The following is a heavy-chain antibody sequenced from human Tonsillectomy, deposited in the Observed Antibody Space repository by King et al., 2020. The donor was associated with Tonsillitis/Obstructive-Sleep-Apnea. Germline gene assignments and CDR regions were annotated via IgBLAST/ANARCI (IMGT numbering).Heavy chain of an antibody. CDR2: INHSGST. D-gene: IGHD2-21*02. CDR3: ARGREGVTPLGYFYYMDV. J-gene: IGHJ6*03. V-gene: IGHV4-34*01. CDR1: GGSFSDYY. Sequence: VQLQQWGAGLLKPSETLSLTCAVYGGSFSDYYWSWIRQPPGKGLEWIGEINHSGSTNYNPSLKSRVTISVDTSKSQVSLKLSSVTAGDTAVYYCARGREGVTPLGYFYYMDVWGKGTTVTVSS.